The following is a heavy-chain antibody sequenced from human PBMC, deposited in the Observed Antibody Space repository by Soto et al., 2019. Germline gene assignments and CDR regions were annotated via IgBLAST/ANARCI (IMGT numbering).Heavy chain of an antibody. J-gene: IGHJ6*02. CDR3: ARENYGDLVERYYYYGMDV. V-gene: IGHV1-3*01. CDR2: INAGNGNT. CDR1: GYTFTSYA. D-gene: IGHD4-17*01. Sequence: ASVKVSCKASGYTFTSYAMHWVRQAPGQRLEWMGWINAGNGNTKYSQKFQGRVTITRDTSASTAYMELSSLRSEDTAVYYCARENYGDLVERYYYYGMDVWGQGTTVTVS.